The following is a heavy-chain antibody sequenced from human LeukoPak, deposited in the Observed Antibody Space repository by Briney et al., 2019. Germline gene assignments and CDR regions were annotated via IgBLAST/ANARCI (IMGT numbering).Heavy chain of an antibody. D-gene: IGHD3-10*01. V-gene: IGHV3-53*01. CDR2: IYSGGST. CDR1: GFTVSSNY. CDR3: ASSLGWFGESPGAFDI. J-gene: IGHJ3*02. Sequence: GGSLRLSCAASGFTVSSNYMSWVRQAPGKGLEWVSVIYSGGSTYYADSVKGRFTISRDNSKNTLYLQMNSLRAEDTAVYYCASSLGWFGESPGAFDIWGQGTMVTVSS.